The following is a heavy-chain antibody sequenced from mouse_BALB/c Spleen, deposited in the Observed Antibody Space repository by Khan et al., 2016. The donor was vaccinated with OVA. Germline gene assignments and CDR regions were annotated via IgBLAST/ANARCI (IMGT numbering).Heavy chain of an antibody. J-gene: IGHJ4*01. CDR3: ESDGSRNSYAMDY. Sequence: VQLKESGPGLVKPSPSLSLTCTVSGYSINSDYACNWIRQLPGNQLEWMGYIHYSGSTNYNPALKSRISITRDTSKNPFFLQLNSVTTADTATYSCESDGSRNSYAMDYWGQGTSVTVSS. V-gene: IGHV3-2*02. CDR1: GYSINSDYA. D-gene: IGHD2-3*01. CDR2: IHYSGST.